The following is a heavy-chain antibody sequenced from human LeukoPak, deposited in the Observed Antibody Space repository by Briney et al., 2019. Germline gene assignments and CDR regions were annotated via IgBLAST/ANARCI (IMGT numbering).Heavy chain of an antibody. CDR2: ISGSGGST. Sequence: GGSLRLSCAASGFTFSSNAMSWVRQAPGKGQEWVSSISGSGGSTYYADSVKGRFTISRDNSKNTLYLQMNSLRAEDTAVYYCAKDSSSLLGSFGYWGQGTLVTVSS. V-gene: IGHV3-23*01. CDR3: AKDSSSLLGSFGY. CDR1: GFTFSSNA. J-gene: IGHJ4*02. D-gene: IGHD3-10*01.